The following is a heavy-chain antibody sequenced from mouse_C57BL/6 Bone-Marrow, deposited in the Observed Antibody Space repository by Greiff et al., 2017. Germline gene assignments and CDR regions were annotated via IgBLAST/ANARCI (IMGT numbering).Heavy chain of an antibody. Sequence: QVQLQQPGAELVMPGASVKLSCKASGYTFTSYWMPWVKQRPGQGLEWIGEIDPSASYTNYNQKFKGKSTLTVDKSSSTAYMQLSSLTSEDSAVYYCARRGTPYYFDYWGQGTTLTVSS. CDR3: ARRGTPYYFDY. D-gene: IGHD2-14*01. J-gene: IGHJ2*01. V-gene: IGHV1-69*01. CDR1: GYTFTSYW. CDR2: IDPSASYT.